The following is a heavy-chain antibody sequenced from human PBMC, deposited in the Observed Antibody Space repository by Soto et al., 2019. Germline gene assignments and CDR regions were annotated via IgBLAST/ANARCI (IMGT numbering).Heavy chain of an antibody. CDR3: TTDPPVVANDAFDI. Sequence: GGSLRLSCAASGFTFSNAYMNWVRQAPGKGLEWVGRIKSKTDGGTTDYAAPVKGRFTISRDDSKNTLYLQMNSLKTEDTAVYYCTTDPPVVANDAFDIWGQGTMVTVSS. J-gene: IGHJ3*02. D-gene: IGHD2-15*01. V-gene: IGHV3-15*01. CDR2: IKSKTDGGTT. CDR1: GFTFSNAY.